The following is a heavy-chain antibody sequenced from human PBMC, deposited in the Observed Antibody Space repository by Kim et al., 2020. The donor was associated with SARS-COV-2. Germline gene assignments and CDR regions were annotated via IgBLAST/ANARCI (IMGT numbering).Heavy chain of an antibody. Sequence: SQTLSLTCAISGDSVSSNSAAWNWIRQSPSRGLEWLGRTYYRSKWYNDYAVSVKSRITINPDTSKNQFSLQLNSVTPEDTAVYYCARDLVPYNWNPYYFDYWGQGTLVTVSS. CDR3: ARDLVPYNWNPYYFDY. J-gene: IGHJ4*02. D-gene: IGHD1-1*01. CDR2: TYYRSKWYN. V-gene: IGHV6-1*01. CDR1: GDSVSSNSAA.